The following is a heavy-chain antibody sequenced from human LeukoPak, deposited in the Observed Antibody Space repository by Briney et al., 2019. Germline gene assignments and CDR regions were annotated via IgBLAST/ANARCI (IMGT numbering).Heavy chain of an antibody. CDR1: GGSISSSSYY. Sequence: SETLSLTCTVSGGSISSSSYYWGWIRQPPGKGLEWIGSIYYSGSTYYNPSLKSRVTISVDTSKNQFSLKLSSVTAADTAVYYCAVVTPPGYFDYWGQGTLVTVSS. CDR3: AVVTPPGYFDY. D-gene: IGHD4-23*01. J-gene: IGHJ4*02. V-gene: IGHV4-39*07. CDR2: IYYSGST.